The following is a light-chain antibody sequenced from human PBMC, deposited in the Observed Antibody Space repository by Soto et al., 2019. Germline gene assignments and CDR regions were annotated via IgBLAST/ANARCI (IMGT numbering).Light chain of an antibody. Sequence: QSALTQPPSVSGSPGQSVTISCTGTSSDVGSYNRVSWYQQPPGTAPKLMIYEVSNRPSGVPDRFSGSKSGNTASLTISGLQAEDEADYYCGSYTRSSTLVFGGGTKLTVL. CDR3: GSYTRSSTLV. J-gene: IGLJ2*01. CDR2: EVS. CDR1: SSDVGSYNR. V-gene: IGLV2-18*02.